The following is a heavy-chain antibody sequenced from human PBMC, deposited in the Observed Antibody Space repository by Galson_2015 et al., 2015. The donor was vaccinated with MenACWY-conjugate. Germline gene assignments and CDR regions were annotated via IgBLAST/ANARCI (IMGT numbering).Heavy chain of an antibody. J-gene: IGHJ4*02. D-gene: IGHD1-26*01. CDR2: IWYDGSNK. CDR3: ARDGGVGATTSHFDY. V-gene: IGHV3-33*01. Sequence: SLRLSCAASGFTFSSYGMHWVRQAPGKGLEWVALIWYDGSNKYYADSVKGRFTISRDNSKNTLYLRMNSLRAEDTAVYYCARDGGVGATTSHFDYWGQGTLVTVSS. CDR1: GFTFSSYG.